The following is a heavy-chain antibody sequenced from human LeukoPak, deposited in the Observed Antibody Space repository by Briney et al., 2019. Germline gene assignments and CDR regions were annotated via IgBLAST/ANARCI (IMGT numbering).Heavy chain of an antibody. V-gene: IGHV3-23*01. J-gene: IGHJ4*02. D-gene: IGHD6-19*01. Sequence: GSLRLSCEASGFPFTSYAMHWVRQAPGKGLEWVSSVSASGSATFYTDSMNGRFTISRDNAKNTFFLQMKNLRPGDTALYYCAKGRDTSGRQNFDFWGQGTLVTVSP. CDR2: VSASGSAT. CDR1: GFPFTSYA. CDR3: AKGRDTSGRQNFDF.